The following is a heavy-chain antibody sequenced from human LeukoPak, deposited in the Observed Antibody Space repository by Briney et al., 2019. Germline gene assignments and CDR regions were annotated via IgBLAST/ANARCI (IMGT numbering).Heavy chain of an antibody. Sequence: QTGGSLRLSCAVSGFTFNSYGMHWVRQAPGKGLEWVAVMWYDGSNKYYADSVKGRFTISRDDSKNTLYLQMNSLRAEDTAMYYCARGLPPVMKYYFDYWGQGTLVTVSS. CDR3: ARGLPPVMKYYFDY. D-gene: IGHD4-11*01. CDR1: GFTFNSYG. V-gene: IGHV3-33*08. CDR2: MWYDGSNK. J-gene: IGHJ4*02.